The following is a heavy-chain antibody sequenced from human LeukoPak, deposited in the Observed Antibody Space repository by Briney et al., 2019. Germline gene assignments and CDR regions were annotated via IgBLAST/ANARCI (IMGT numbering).Heavy chain of an antibody. CDR1: GGSISSGGHY. V-gene: IGHV4-31*03. D-gene: IGHD3-3*01. J-gene: IGHJ6*02. CDR3: ARDEAIFGAGYYYGMDV. CDR2: INYSGSA. Sequence: SETLSLTCTVSGGSISSGGHYWTWIRQRPGKGQEWIGFINYSGSANYDPSLKSRVSISLDTSQNQFSLRLSSVTAADTAVYYCARDEAIFGAGYYYGMDVWGQGTTVTVSS.